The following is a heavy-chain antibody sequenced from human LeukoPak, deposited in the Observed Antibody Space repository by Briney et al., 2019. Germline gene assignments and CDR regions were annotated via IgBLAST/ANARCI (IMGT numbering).Heavy chain of an antibody. Sequence: SETLSLTCTVSGGSISSYYWSWIRQPPGKGLEWIGYIYYSGSTNHNPSLKSRVTISVDTSKNQFSLKLSSVTAADTAVYYCARVTYTGYSIYGMDVWGQGTTVTVSS. D-gene: IGHD6-13*01. CDR3: ARVTYTGYSIYGMDV. V-gene: IGHV4-59*01. CDR1: GGSISSYY. CDR2: IYYSGST. J-gene: IGHJ6*02.